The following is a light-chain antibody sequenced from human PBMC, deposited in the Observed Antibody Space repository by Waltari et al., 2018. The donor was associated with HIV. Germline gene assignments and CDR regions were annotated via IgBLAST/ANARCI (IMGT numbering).Light chain of an antibody. V-gene: IGLV1-51*01. J-gene: IGLJ2*01. Sequence: QSVLTQPPSVSAAPGQRVALSCSGNSSNVAYNYVSWYRQLPGAAPQLLIFDNHKPPAGIPDRFSGSKSGASATLGITGLQTGDEADYHCGTWDSSLSSVVFGGGTKLTVL. CDR1: SSNVAYNY. CDR3: GTWDSSLSSVV. CDR2: DNH.